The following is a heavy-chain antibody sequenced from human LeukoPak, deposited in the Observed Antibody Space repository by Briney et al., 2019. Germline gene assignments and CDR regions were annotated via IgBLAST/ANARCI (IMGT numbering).Heavy chain of an antibody. CDR2: IYYSGSS. J-gene: IGHJ4*02. D-gene: IGHD4-17*01. V-gene: IGHV4-39*07. CDR3: ARDGDYGDRVFDY. Sequence: PSETLSLTCTVSGGSISSSGYYWGWIRQPPGKGLEWIGSIYYSGSSYYNPSLKSRVTISVDTSKNQFSLKLSSVTAADTAVYYCARDGDYGDRVFDYWGQGTLVTVSS. CDR1: GGSISSSGYY.